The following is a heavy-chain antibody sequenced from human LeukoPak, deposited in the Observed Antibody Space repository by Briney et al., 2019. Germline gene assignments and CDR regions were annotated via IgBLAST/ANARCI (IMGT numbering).Heavy chain of an antibody. D-gene: IGHD3-10*01. J-gene: IGHJ3*02. V-gene: IGHV1-24*01. CDR2: FDPEDGET. CDR3: ASSMSPHDAFDI. CDR1: GGTFSSYA. Sequence: ASVKVSCKASGGTFSSYAISWVRQAPGKGLEWMGGFDPEDGETIYAQKFQGRVTMTEDTSTDTAYMELSSLRSEDTAVYYCASSMSPHDAFDIWGQGIMVTVSS.